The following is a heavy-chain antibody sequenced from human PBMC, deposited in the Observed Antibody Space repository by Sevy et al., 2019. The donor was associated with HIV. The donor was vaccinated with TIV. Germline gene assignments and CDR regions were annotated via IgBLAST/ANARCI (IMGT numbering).Heavy chain of an antibody. V-gene: IGHV3-33*01. CDR3: ARSPMIRGGIRYYYNGVDA. D-gene: IGHD3-10*01. J-gene: IGHJ6*02. Sequence: GGSLRLSCAASGFTFSSYGMHWVRQAPGKGLEWVAVIWYDGDNKYYADSVKGRFTISRDNSKNTLYLQMHSLRVEDTAVYYCARSPMIRGGIRYYYNGVDAWGQRTTVTVSS. CDR2: IWYDGDNK. CDR1: GFTFSSYG.